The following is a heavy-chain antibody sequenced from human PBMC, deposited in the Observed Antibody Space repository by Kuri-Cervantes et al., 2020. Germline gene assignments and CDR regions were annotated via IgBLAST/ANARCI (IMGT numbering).Heavy chain of an antibody. Sequence: LSLTCAASGFTFSSYSMNWVRQAPGKRLEWVSSISSSSSYIYYADSVKGRFTISRDNSKNTLYLQMNSLRAEDTAVYYCARHGGVLRFLEWLLGYMDVWGKGTTVTVSS. CDR2: ISSSSSYI. J-gene: IGHJ6*03. CDR1: GFTFSSYS. D-gene: IGHD3-3*01. CDR3: ARHGGVLRFLEWLLGYMDV. V-gene: IGHV3-21*04.